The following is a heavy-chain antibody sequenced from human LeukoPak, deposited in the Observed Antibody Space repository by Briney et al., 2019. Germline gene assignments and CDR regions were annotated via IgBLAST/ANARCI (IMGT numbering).Heavy chain of an antibody. V-gene: IGHV3-74*01. CDR3: AMGPYYYDSSGYYY. CDR2: INSDGSST. Sequence: PGGSLRLSCAASGFTFSSYWMHWVRQAPGKGLVWVSRINSDGSSTSYADSVKGRFTISRDNAKNTRYLQMNSLRAEDTAVYYCAMGPYYYDSSGYYYWGQGTLVTVSS. J-gene: IGHJ4*02. CDR1: GFTFSSYW. D-gene: IGHD3-22*01.